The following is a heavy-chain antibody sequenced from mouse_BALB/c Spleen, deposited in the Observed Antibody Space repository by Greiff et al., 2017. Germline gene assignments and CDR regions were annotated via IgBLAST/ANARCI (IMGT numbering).Heavy chain of an antibody. D-gene: IGHD1-1*01. Sequence: EVKLQESGPGLVKPSQSLSLTCTVTGYSITSDYAWNWIRQFPGNKLEWMGYISYSGSTSYNPSLKSRISITRDTSKNQFFLQLNSVTTEDTATYYCARSGLDYGSSPFYAMDYWGQGTSVTVSS. CDR3: ARSGLDYGSSPFYAMDY. CDR1: GYSITSDYA. CDR2: ISYSGST. V-gene: IGHV3-2*02. J-gene: IGHJ4*01.